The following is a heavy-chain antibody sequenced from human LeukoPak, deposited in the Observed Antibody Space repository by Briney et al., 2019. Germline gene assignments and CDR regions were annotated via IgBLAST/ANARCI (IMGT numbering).Heavy chain of an antibody. CDR2: ISGSGGST. Sequence: GGSLRLSCTTYKFNFNSYGMTWVRQAPGKGLEWVSSISGSGGSTQYAASVQGRFTISRDNSKNTLYLQMNSLRAEDTAVYYCAKDPNGDYIGTFDIWGQGTMVTLSS. D-gene: IGHD4-17*01. CDR3: AKDPNGDYIGTFDI. J-gene: IGHJ3*02. CDR1: KFNFNSYG. V-gene: IGHV3-23*01.